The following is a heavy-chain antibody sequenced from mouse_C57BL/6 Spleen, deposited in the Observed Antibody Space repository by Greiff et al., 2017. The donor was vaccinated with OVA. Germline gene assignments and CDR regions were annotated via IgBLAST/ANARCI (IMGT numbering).Heavy chain of an antibody. D-gene: IGHD2-12*01. J-gene: IGHJ3*01. CDR3: ARLYPFAY. CDR2: ISSGSSTI. Sequence: EVKLMESGGGLVKPGGSLKLSCAASGFTFSDYGMHWVRQAPEKGLDWVAYISSGSSTIYYADTVKGRFTISRDNAKNTLFLQMTSRRSEDTAMYYGARLYPFAYWGQGTLVTVSA. CDR1: GFTFSDYG. V-gene: IGHV5-17*01.